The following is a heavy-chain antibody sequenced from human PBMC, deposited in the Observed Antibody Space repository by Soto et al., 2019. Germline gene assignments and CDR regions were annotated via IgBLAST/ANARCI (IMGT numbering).Heavy chain of an antibody. CDR3: SKGLRSPCSIMSCNYYYYYAGMDV. V-gene: IGHV3-9*01. D-gene: IGHD2-2*01. J-gene: IGHJ6*02. Sequence: PGGSLRLSCAASGFTFNDFAMHWVRQPPGKGLEWVSGISWNSGSIGYADSVKGRFTVSRDNTKNSLYLQMNSLRGEDTALYYCSKGLRSPCSIMSCNYYYYYAGMDVWGRGTTVTVSS. CDR1: GFTFNDFA. CDR2: ISWNSGSI.